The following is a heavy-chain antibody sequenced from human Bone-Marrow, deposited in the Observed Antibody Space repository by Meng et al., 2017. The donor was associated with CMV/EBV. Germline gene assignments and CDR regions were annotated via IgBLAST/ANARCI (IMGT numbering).Heavy chain of an antibody. D-gene: IGHD3/OR15-3a*01. Sequence: SETLSLTCTVSGDSISSSSYYWGWIRQPPGEGLEWIGNIYYSGRTDYNPSLKSRVTISVDTSKNQFSLKLSSVTAADTAVYYCARGNRGLDEVVRGGYYYYGMDVWGQGTMVTVSS. CDR2: IYYSGRT. CDR1: GDSISSSSYY. CDR3: ARGNRGLDEVVRGGYYYYGMDV. J-gene: IGHJ6*02. V-gene: IGHV4-39*07.